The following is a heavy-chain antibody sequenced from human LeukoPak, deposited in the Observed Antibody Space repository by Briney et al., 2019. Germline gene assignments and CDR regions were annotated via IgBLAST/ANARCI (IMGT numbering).Heavy chain of an antibody. D-gene: IGHD2-2*01. CDR1: GGSISSGDYY. CDR3: ARGGGYCSSTSCYPNVFDI. V-gene: IGHV4-30-4*08. CDR2: IYYSGST. Sequence: SQTLSLTCTVSGGSISSGDYYWSWIRQPPGKGLEWIGYIYYSGSTYYNPSLKSRVTISVDTSKNQFSLKLSSVTAADTAVYYCARGGGYCSSTSCYPNVFDIWGQGTMVTVSS. J-gene: IGHJ3*02.